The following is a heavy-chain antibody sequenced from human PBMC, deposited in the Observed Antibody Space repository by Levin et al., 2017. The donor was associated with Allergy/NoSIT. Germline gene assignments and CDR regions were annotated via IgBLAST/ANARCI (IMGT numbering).Heavy chain of an antibody. CDR1: GFTFSSYS. J-gene: IGHJ5*02. Sequence: ETLSLTCAASGFTFSSYSMNWVRQAPGKGLEWVSYISSSSSTIYYADSVKGRFTISRDNAKNSLYLQMNSLRAEDTAVYYCARLVEGFGGFDPWGQGTLVTVSS. CDR2: ISSSSSTI. V-gene: IGHV3-48*01. CDR3: ARLVEGFGGFDP. D-gene: IGHD3-10*01.